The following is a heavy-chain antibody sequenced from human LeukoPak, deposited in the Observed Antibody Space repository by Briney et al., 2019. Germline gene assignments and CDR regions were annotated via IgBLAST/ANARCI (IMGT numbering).Heavy chain of an antibody. D-gene: IGHD3-9*01. CDR3: ARDPDISTNWFDP. CDR1: GYTFISYG. J-gene: IGHJ5*02. CDR2: ISTYNGNT. Sequence: ASVKVSCKASGYTFISYGISWVRQAPGQGLEWLGWISTYNGNTNYAQKFQGRVTMTTDTSTSTAYMGLRSLRSDDTAVYYCARDPDISTNWFDPWGQGTLVTVSS. V-gene: IGHV1-18*01.